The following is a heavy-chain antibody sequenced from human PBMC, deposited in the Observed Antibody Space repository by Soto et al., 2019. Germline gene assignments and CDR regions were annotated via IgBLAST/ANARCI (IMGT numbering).Heavy chain of an antibody. CDR1: GFTFSSYA. D-gene: IGHD6-13*01. CDR3: AKDGDIAAVPNRFDP. J-gene: IGHJ5*02. CDR2: ISGSGGST. V-gene: IGHV3-23*01. Sequence: GGSLRLSCAASGFTFSSYAMSWVRQAPGKGLEWVSAISGSGGSTYYADSVKGRFTISRDNSKNTLYLQMNSLRAEDTAVHYCAKDGDIAAVPNRFDPWGQGTLVTVSS.